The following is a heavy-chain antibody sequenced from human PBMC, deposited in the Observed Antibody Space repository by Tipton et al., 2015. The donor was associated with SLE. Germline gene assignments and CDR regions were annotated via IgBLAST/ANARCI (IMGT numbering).Heavy chain of an antibody. Sequence: SLRLSCAASGFTVSSNYMSWVRQAPGKGLEWVSVIYSGGSTYYADSVKGRFTISRHNSKNTLYPQMNSLRAEDTAVYYCARPRAYSGSYQGIGWFDPWGQGTLVTVSS. CDR3: ARPRAYSGSYQGIGWFDP. J-gene: IGHJ5*02. CDR1: GFTVSSNY. CDR2: IYSGGST. D-gene: IGHD1-26*01. V-gene: IGHV3-53*04.